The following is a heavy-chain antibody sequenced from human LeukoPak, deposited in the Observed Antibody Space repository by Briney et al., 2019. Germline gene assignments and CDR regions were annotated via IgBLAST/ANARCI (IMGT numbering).Heavy chain of an antibody. CDR1: GFTVSSNY. CDR2: IYSGGST. J-gene: IGHJ6*02. Sequence: GGSLRLSCAASGFTVSSNYMSWVRQAPGKGLEWVSVIYSGGSTYYADSVKGRFTISRDNSKNMLYLQMNSLRAEDTAVYYCARDPPLDYGDYYYYYGMDVWGQGTTVTVSS. CDR3: ARDPPLDYGDYYYYYGMDV. V-gene: IGHV3-66*02. D-gene: IGHD4-17*01.